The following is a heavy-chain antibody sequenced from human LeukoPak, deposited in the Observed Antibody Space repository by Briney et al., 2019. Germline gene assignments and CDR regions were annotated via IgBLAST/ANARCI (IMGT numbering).Heavy chain of an antibody. V-gene: IGHV1-69*01. CDR3: TRDLRGACSGNSCPSGDY. J-gene: IGHJ4*02. CDR2: IIPVFGTT. CDR1: GGTFSRFV. D-gene: IGHD2-15*01. Sequence: GASVKVSCKASGGTFSRFVIGWVRQAPGQGLEWMGWIIPVFGTTHYAQKFQGRVTITADESTSTAYMEVSSLRSEDTAVYYCTRDLRGACSGNSCPSGDYWGQGTLVTVSS.